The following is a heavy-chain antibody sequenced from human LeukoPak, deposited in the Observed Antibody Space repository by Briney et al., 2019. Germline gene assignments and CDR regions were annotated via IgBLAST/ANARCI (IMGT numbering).Heavy chain of an antibody. D-gene: IGHD6-19*01. CDR2: FSYSGST. CDR3: ARLDSSGPDDY. V-gene: IGHV4-59*08. CDR1: GASISTDY. J-gene: IGHJ4*02. Sequence: SETLSLTCTVSGASISTDYCTWIRQPPGKGLEWIGYFSYSGSTTYNPSLESRVTISVDTSKNQFSLKLSSVTAADTAVYYCARLDSSGPDDYWGQGTLVTVSS.